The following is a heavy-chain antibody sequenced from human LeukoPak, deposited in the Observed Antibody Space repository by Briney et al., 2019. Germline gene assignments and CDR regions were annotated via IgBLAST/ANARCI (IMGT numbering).Heavy chain of an antibody. CDR3: AKADRGSRTGWFDP. V-gene: IGHV3-23*01. CDR2: ISGSGGST. CDR1: GFTFSSYA. Sequence: GGSLRLCCAASGFTFSSYAMSWVRQAPGKGLEWVSAISGSGGSTYCADSVKGRFTISRDNSKNTLYLQMNSLRAEDTAVYYCAKADRGSRTGWFDPWGQGTLVTVSS. J-gene: IGHJ5*02. D-gene: IGHD3-16*01.